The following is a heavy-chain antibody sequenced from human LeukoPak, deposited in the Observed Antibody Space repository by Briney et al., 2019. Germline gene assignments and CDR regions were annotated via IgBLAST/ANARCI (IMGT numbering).Heavy chain of an antibody. CDR1: GGSISSYY. J-gene: IGHJ4*02. Sequence: PSETLSLTCTVSGGSISSYYWSWIRQPAGKGLEWIGRIYSGGSTNYNPSLKSRVTMSVDSSNNQFSLKLSSVTAADTAVFYCAREDTGSYREFDYWGQGTLVTVSS. CDR2: IYSGGST. D-gene: IGHD1-26*01. CDR3: AREDTGSYREFDY. V-gene: IGHV4-4*07.